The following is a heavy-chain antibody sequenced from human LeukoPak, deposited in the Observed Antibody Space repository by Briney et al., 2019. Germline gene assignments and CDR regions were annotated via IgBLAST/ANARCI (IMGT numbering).Heavy chain of an antibody. CDR2: IYYSGST. D-gene: IGHD1-1*01. J-gene: IGHJ3*02. Sequence: SETLSLTCTVSGGSISSGGYYWSWIRQHPGKGLEWIGYIYYSGSTYYNPSLKSRVTISVDTSKNQFSLKLSSVTAADTAVYYCARDNDGAFDIWGQGTMVTVSS. CDR1: GGSISSGGYY. V-gene: IGHV4-31*03. CDR3: ARDNDGAFDI.